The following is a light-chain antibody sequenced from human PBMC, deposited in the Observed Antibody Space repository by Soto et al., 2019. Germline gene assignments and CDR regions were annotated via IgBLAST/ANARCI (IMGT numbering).Light chain of an antibody. Sequence: QSVLTQPPSASGTPGQRVTISCSGSSSNIGRNYVYWYQQLPGTAPKLLIYRNNQRPSGVPGRFSGSKSGTSASLAISGLRSEDEAEYYCAAWDDSLSGPVVVGGTELTVL. CDR3: AAWDDSLSGPV. CDR1: SSNIGRNY. V-gene: IGLV1-47*01. CDR2: RNN. J-gene: IGLJ3*02.